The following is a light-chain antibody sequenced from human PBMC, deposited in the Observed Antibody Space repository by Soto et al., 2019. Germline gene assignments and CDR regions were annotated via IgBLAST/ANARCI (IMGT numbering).Light chain of an antibody. Sequence: SALTQPASVSGSAGQSITISCTGTSSDLGVYKYVSWYQQHPGKAPKLMIYEVSYRPSGGSNRFSGSKSGNTASLTISGLQAEDEADYFCSSYTSSSTYVFGTGTKVTVL. CDR2: EVS. V-gene: IGLV2-14*01. CDR1: SSDLGVYKY. J-gene: IGLJ1*01. CDR3: SSYTSSSTYV.